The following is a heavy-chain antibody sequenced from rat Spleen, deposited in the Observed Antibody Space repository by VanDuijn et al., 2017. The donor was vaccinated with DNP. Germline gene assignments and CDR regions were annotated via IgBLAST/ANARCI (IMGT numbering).Heavy chain of an antibody. J-gene: IGHJ3*01. Sequence: EVQLVESGGGPAQPGRSIKLSCAASGFTFGYYYMAWVRQAPTKGLEWVASISTGGGDTYYGDSVKGRFTISRDNAKSTLYLQMDSLRSEDTATYYCATSDSYGFAYWGQGTLVTVSS. CDR2: ISTGGGDT. D-gene: IGHD1-2*01. V-gene: IGHV5-25*01. CDR1: GFTFGYYY. CDR3: ATSDSYGFAY.